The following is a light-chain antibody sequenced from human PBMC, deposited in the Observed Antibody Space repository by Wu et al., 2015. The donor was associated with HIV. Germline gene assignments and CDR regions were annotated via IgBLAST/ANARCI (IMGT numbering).Light chain of an antibody. CDR1: QSVGTS. CDR3: QQYGGSVLYS. V-gene: IGKV3-11*01. J-gene: IGKJ2*03. Sequence: EIVLTQSPATLSLSPGERATLACWASQSVGTSLAWYQQRPGQAPRLLIYDASNRATGIPPRFSGRGSGTDFTLTISRLEPEDFAVYYCQQYGGSVLYSFGQGTKLEIK. CDR2: DAS.